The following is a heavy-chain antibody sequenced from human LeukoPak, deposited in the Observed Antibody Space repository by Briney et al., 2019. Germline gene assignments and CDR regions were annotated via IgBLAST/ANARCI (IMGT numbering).Heavy chain of an antibody. CDR1: GYTFTSYG. V-gene: IGHV1-18*01. CDR3: ARDSGYFDWLSNYYYYYGMDV. CDR2: ISAYNGNT. Sequence: ASVKVSCKASGYTFTSYGISWVRQAPGQGLEWMGWISAYNGNTNYAQKLQGRVTMTTDTSTSTAYMELRSLRSDDTAVYYCARDSGYFDWLSNYYYYYGMDVWGQGTTVTVSS. J-gene: IGHJ6*02. D-gene: IGHD3-9*01.